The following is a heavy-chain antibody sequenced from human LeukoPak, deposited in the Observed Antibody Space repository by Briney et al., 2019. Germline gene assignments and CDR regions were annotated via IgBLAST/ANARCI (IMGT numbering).Heavy chain of an antibody. CDR2: IYTSGST. CDR3: ARERERGYVGMIAESHMDV. D-gene: IGHD2-15*01. V-gene: IGHV4-4*07. Sequence: SETLSLTCTVSGGSISSYYWSWIRQPAGKGLEWIGRIYTSGSTNYNPSLKSRVTMSVDTSKDQFSLKLSSVTAADTAVYYCARERERGYVGMIAESHMDVWGKGTTVTVSS. CDR1: GGSISSYY. J-gene: IGHJ6*03.